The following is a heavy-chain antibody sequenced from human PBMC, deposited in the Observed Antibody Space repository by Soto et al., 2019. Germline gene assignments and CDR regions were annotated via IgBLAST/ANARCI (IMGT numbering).Heavy chain of an antibody. CDR2: IYYSGNT. Sequence: QVQLQESGPGLGKPSDTLSLTCAVSGYSISNTNWWGWIRQPPGKGLEWIGYIYYSGNTYYNPSLKSRVTMSVDTSKNQFSLKLSSVTAVDTAVYYCARLGDSSGNHAYWFDPWGQGTLVTVSS. J-gene: IGHJ5*02. CDR3: ARLGDSSGNHAYWFDP. CDR1: GYSISNTNW. V-gene: IGHV4-28*01. D-gene: IGHD3-10*01.